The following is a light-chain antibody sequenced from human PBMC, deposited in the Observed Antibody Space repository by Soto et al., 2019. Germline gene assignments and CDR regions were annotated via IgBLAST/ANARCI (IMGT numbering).Light chain of an antibody. J-gene: IGLJ1*01. CDR1: SSDVGGYNY. V-gene: IGLV2-14*01. Sequence: QFVLTQPASVSGSPGQSIAISCTGTSSDVGGYNYVSWYQQLPGKAPKLLISEVSNRPSGVSHRFSGSKSGNTASLTISGLQAEDEADYYCSSYRTGGPVVFGTGTKLTDL. CDR2: EVS. CDR3: SSYRTGGPVV.